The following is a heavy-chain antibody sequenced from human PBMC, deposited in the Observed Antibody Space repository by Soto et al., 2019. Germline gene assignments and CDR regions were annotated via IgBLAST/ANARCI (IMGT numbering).Heavy chain of an antibody. J-gene: IGHJ3*02. CDR1: GLTFSSYG. V-gene: IGHV3-30*18. CDR3: AKEWELRRFNAFDI. CDR2: ISYDGSNK. D-gene: IGHD1-26*01. Sequence: PGGSLRLSCAASGLTFSSYGMHWVRQAPGKGLEWVAVISYDGSNKYYTDSVKGRFTISRDNSKNTLYLQMNSLRAEDTAVYYCAKEWELRRFNAFDIWGQGTMVTVSS.